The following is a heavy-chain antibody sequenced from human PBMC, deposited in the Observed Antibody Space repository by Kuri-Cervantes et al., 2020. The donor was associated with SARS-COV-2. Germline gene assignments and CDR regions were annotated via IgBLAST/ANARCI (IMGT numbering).Heavy chain of an antibody. CDR2: ISWNSGSI. CDR1: GFTFDDYA. J-gene: IGHJ4*02. CDR3: AKAFYGGNRGGVDY. V-gene: IGHV3-9*01. Sequence: SLKISCAASGFTFDDYAMHWVRQAPGKGLELVSGISWNSGSIGYADSVKGRFTISRDNAKNSLYLQMNSLRAEDTALYYCAKAFYGGNRGGVDYWGQGTLVTVSS. D-gene: IGHD4-23*01.